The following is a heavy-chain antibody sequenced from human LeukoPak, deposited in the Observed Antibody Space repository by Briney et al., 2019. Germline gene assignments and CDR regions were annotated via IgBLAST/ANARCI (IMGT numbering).Heavy chain of an antibody. CDR2: INHSGST. D-gene: IGHD5-18*01. CDR1: GGSFSGYY. V-gene: IGHV4-34*01. J-gene: IGHJ4*02. Sequence: SETLSLTCAVYGGSFSGYYWSWIRHPPGKGLEWIGEINHSGSTNYNPSLKSRVTISVDTSKNQFSLKLSSVTAADTAVYYCARGVHSYGLYYFDYWGQGTLVTVSS. CDR3: ARGVHSYGLYYFDY.